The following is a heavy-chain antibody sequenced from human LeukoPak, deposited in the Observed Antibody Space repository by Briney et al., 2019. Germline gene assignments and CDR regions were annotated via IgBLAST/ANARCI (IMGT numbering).Heavy chain of an antibody. CDR3: ARHSGYYDILTGGVFDY. CDR1: GFTFSSYA. Sequence: GGSLRLSCAASGFTFSSYAMHWVRQAPGKGLEWVAVISYDGSNKYYADSVKGRFTISRGNSENTLYLQMNSLRAEDTAVYYCARHSGYYDILTGGVFDYWGQGTLVTVSS. J-gene: IGHJ4*02. V-gene: IGHV3-30*01. D-gene: IGHD3-9*01. CDR2: ISYDGSNK.